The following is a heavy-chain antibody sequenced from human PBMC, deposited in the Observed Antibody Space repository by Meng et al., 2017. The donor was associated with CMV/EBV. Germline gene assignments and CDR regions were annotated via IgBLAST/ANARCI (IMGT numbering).Heavy chain of an antibody. CDR1: GFTFSSYA. J-gene: IGHJ4*02. Sequence: GGSLRLSCAASGFTFSSYATHWVRQAPGKGLEWVAFIRYDGSNKYYADSVKGRFTISRDNSKNTLYLQMNSLRAEDTAVYYCAKDGRADIVVVPAAIDYWGQGTLVTVSS. CDR2: IRYDGSNK. CDR3: AKDGRADIVVVPAAIDY. D-gene: IGHD2-2*01. V-gene: IGHV3-30*02.